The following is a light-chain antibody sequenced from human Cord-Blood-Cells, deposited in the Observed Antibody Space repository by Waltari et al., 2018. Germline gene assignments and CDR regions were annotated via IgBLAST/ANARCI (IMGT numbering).Light chain of an antibody. CDR3: CSYAGSSTYV. V-gene: IGLV2-23*01. CDR1: SSDVGSYNL. Sequence: QPALTQPASAAGSPGQSITISCTGTSSDVGSYNLVSWYQQHPGKAPKLMIYEGSKRPSGVSNRFSGSKSGNTASLTISGLQAEDEADYYCCSYAGSSTYVFGTGTKVTVL. J-gene: IGLJ1*01. CDR2: EGS.